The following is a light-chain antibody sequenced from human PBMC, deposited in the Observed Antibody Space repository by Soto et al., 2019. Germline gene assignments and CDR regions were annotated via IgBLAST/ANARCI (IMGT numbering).Light chain of an antibody. J-gene: IGKJ3*01. V-gene: IGKV3-11*01. Sequence: DIVLTQSPATLSLSPGERATLSCRASQSFNSYLAWYQQKPGKAPRLLIHDASHRATGVPARFSGSGSGTDFTLTISSLEPEDFAVYYCQHRYGFTFGPGTKVDIK. CDR3: QHRYGFT. CDR2: DAS. CDR1: QSFNSY.